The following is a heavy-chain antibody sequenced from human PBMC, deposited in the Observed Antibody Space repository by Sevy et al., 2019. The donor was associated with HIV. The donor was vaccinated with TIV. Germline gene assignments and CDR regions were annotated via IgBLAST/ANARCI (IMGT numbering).Heavy chain of an antibody. Sequence: SETLSLTCTVSGGSISSSAYYWGWIRQPPGKGLEWSGSIYYGGSTYYNPSLKSRITISVDTSKNHFSLKLSSVTAADTAVYYCARVSMIVVVITDDWGYYFDYWGQGTLVTVSS. V-gene: IGHV4-39*02. J-gene: IGHJ4*02. CDR1: GGSISSSAYY. D-gene: IGHD3-22*01. CDR3: ARVSMIVVVITDDWGYYFDY. CDR2: IYYGGST.